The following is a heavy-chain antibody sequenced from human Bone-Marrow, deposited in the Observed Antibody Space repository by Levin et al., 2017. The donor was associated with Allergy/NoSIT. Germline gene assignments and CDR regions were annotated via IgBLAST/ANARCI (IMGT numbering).Heavy chain of an antibody. J-gene: IGHJ2*01. D-gene: IGHD2-21*01. CDR1: GGAIDTGGYY. V-gene: IGHV4-31*03. CDR3: ARVWDASGDWPRPNRYFDV. CDR2: IYFNGST. Sequence: KASETLSLTCSVSGGAIDTGGYYWTWIRQHPLKGLEWIGCIYFNGSTYYNPSLKGRSSISLGTSETQFSLTVTSVTAADTATYYCARVWDASGDWPRPNRYFDVWGRGTLVTVSS.